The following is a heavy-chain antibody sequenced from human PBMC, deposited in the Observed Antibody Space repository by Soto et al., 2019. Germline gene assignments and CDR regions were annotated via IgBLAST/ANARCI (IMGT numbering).Heavy chain of an antibody. D-gene: IGHD2-2*03. CDR1: GYSFISYL. J-gene: IGHJ3*02. Sequence: PXESLKISRKTSGYSFISYLVAWVRQKPGKGLEWMGTFYPGDSTSTYSPSFQGQVTISVDKSISTAYLHLSSLKASDTAMYYCARIIGYCRNNDCSWTFDIWGQGTTVTVSS. CDR3: ARIIGYCRNNDCSWTFDI. CDR2: FYPGDSTS. V-gene: IGHV5-51*01.